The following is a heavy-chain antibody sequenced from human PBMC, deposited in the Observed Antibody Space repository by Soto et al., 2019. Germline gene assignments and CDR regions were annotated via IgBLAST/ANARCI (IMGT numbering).Heavy chain of an antibody. D-gene: IGHD6-6*01. V-gene: IGHV4-31*03. CDR3: ARGSSIAGLYYGMDV. J-gene: IGHJ6*02. CDR2: NYYSGIT. CDR1: GGSISSGGYY. Sequence: QVQLQESGPGLVKPSQTLSLTCTVSGGSISSGGYYWTWIRQHPGKGLEWIGYNYYSGITYYNPSLKSRGTTSLDASKNQFSLKLSSVTAADTAVYYCARGSSIAGLYYGMDVWGQGTTVTVSS.